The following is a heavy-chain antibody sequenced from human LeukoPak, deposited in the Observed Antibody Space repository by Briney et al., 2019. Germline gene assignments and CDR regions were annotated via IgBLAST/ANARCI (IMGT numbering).Heavy chain of an antibody. CDR3: ARDRFLKRVTVTYVDY. Sequence: VASVKVSCKASGGTFSSYAISWVRQAPGQGLEWMGWISAYNGNTNYAQKLQGRVTMTTDTSTSTAYMELRSLRSDDTAVYYCARDRFLKRVTVTYVDYWGQGTLVTVSS. D-gene: IGHD4-17*01. J-gene: IGHJ4*02. V-gene: IGHV1-18*01. CDR2: ISAYNGNT. CDR1: GGTFSSYA.